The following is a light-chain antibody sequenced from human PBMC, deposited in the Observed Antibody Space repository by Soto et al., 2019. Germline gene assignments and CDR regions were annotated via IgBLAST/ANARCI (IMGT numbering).Light chain of an antibody. CDR2: GAS. CDR3: QQYSNSWT. V-gene: IGKV3-20*01. CDR1: QPVSSGY. J-gene: IGKJ1*01. Sequence: EIVLTQSPGTLSLSPGETATLSCRASQPVSSGYLAWYQQKPGQFPTLLIYGASYRAAGTPDRFSGSGFGTDFTLTISRLEPEDFAVYYCQQYSNSWTFGQGTKVEIK.